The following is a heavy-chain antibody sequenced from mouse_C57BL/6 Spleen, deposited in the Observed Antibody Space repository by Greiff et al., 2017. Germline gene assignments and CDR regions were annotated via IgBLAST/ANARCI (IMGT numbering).Heavy chain of an antibody. D-gene: IGHD1-1*01. CDR1: GFNIKDYY. V-gene: IGHV14-2*01. Sequence: VQLQQSGAELVKPGASVKLSCTASGFNIKDYYMHWVKQRTEQGLEWIGRIDPEDGETKYAPKFPGKATITADTSSNTAYLQLSSLTSEDTAVYYCARRDYYGSGWYFDVWGTGSTVTVSS. J-gene: IGHJ1*03. CDR2: IDPEDGET. CDR3: ARRDYYGSGWYFDV.